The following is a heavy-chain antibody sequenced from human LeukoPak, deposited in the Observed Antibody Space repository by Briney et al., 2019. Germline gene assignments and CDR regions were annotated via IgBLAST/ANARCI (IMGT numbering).Heavy chain of an antibody. J-gene: IGHJ4*02. Sequence: AETLSLTCTVSGGSVSSDSYHWRWIPQPPGKGLEGIGYIYYSGNTNYNPSLKSRVTISVDTSKNQFSLKLNSVTAADTAVYYCARGRDAYKVGYWGQGTLVTVSS. D-gene: IGHD5-24*01. CDR3: ARGRDAYKVGY. V-gene: IGHV4-61*01. CDR1: GGSVSSDSYH. CDR2: IYYSGNT.